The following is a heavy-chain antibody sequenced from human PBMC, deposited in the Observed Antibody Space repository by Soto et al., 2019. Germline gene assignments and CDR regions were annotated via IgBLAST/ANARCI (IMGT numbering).Heavy chain of an antibody. D-gene: IGHD2-21*02. CDR1: GDTFTDYY. CDR3: ARGGQVVVVTAALDY. Sequence: QVQLVQSGAEVKKPGASVKVSCKASGDTFTDYYIHWVRQAPGQGLEWMGTVNPSGGHTTYAQHFLGRMTMTRDTSTSTLYRELTSLTSEDTAVYYCARGGQVVVVTAALDYWGQGTLVTVSS. CDR2: VNPSGGHT. V-gene: IGHV1-46*01. J-gene: IGHJ4*02.